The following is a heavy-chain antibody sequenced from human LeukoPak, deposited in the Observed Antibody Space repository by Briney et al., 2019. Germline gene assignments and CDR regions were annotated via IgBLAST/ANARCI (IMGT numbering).Heavy chain of an antibody. CDR3: ARGMVNTYYYHYYMDV. Sequence: SETLSLTCTVSGDSMSNYYWSWIRQPPGKGLEWIGYIYYSGITNYNPSLKSRVTISVDTSRNQFSLKLTSVTGADTALYHCARGMVNTYYYHYYMDVWGKGTSVTVSS. D-gene: IGHD2-8*01. CDR1: GDSMSNYY. CDR2: IYYSGIT. J-gene: IGHJ6*03. V-gene: IGHV4-59*01.